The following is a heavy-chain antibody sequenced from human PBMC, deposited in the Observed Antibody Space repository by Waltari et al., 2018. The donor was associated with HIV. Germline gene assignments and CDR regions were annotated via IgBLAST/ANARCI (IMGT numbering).Heavy chain of an antibody. CDR2: ITPFNGNT. V-gene: IGHV1-45*02. J-gene: IGHJ5*02. CDR1: GYTFTYRY. Sequence: QMQLVQSGAEVKKTGSSVKVSCKDSGYTFTYRYLHWVRTAPGQAVEWMGWITPFNGNTNYARKFQDRVTITRDRSMITAYMELSSLRSEDTAMYYCATCGGDCPEGWFDPWGQGTLVTVSS. D-gene: IGHD2-21*02. CDR3: ATCGGDCPEGWFDP.